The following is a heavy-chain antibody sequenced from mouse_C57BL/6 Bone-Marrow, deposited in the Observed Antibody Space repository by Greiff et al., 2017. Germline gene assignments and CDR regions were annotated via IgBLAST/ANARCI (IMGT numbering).Heavy chain of an antibody. Sequence: VMLVESGAELVRPGTSVKVSCKASGYAFTNYLIEWVKQRPGQGLEWIGVINPGSGGTNYNEKFKGKATLTADKSSSTAYMQLSSLTSEDSAVYFCARGLRPYYYAMDYWGQGTSVTVSS. CDR3: ARGLRPYYYAMDY. J-gene: IGHJ4*01. CDR1: GYAFTNYL. CDR2: INPGSGGT. D-gene: IGHD3-2*02. V-gene: IGHV1-54*01.